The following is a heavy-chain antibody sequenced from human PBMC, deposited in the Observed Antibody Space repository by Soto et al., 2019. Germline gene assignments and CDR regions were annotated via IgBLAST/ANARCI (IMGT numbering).Heavy chain of an antibody. V-gene: IGHV3-21*01. CDR3: ARSGFCVGGKCYSAFYCYRDV. D-gene: IGHD2-21*01. J-gene: IGHJ6*03. CDR1: GFTFSTYN. Sequence: EVQLVESGGGLVKPGGSLRLSCAASGFTFSTYNMNWVRQAPGKGLEWVSSISRTSTYKYYADSVKGRFTISRDDAEISLFLHMNSLRAEDTAVYYCARSGFCVGGKCYSAFYCYRDVWGKGTSVTVSS. CDR2: ISRTSTYK.